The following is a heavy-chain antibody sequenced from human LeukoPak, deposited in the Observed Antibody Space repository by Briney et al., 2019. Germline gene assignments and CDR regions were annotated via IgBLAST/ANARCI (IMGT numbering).Heavy chain of an antibody. CDR1: GFTFSSYG. CDR3: ASLRGYYLAPYDAFDI. V-gene: IGHV3-33*01. Sequence: AGGSLRLSCAASGFTFSSYGMHWVRQAPGKGLEWVAVTWYDGSNKYYADSVKGRFTISRDNSKNTLYLQMNSLRAEDTAVYYCASLRGYYLAPYDAFDIWGQGTMVIVSS. J-gene: IGHJ3*02. CDR2: TWYDGSNK. D-gene: IGHD3-22*01.